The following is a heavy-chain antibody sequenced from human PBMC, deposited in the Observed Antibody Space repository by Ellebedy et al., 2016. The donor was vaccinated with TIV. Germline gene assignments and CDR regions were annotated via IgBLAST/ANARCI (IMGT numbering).Heavy chain of an antibody. D-gene: IGHD2-2*01. CDR2: ISYDGSNK. CDR1: GFTFSSYG. CDR3: AKDLGGVIVVPAATSDY. Sequence: GESLKISCAASGFTFSSYGMHWVRQAPGKGLEWVAVISYDGSNKYYADSVKGRFTISRDNSKNTLYLQMNSLRAEDTAVYYCAKDLGGVIVVPAATSDYWGQGTLVTVSS. J-gene: IGHJ4*02. V-gene: IGHV3-30*18.